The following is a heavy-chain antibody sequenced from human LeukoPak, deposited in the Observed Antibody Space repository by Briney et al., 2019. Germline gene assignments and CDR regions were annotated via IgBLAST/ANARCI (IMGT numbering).Heavy chain of an antibody. CDR2: ISSSGSTI. CDR1: GFSFSDYY. V-gene: IGHV3-11*01. Sequence: PGGSLRLSCAASGFSFSDYYMSWIRQAPGKGLEGVSYISSSGSTIYYADSVKGRFTISRDSAKNSLYLQMNSLRAEDTAVYYCARPYYGRTYYYGLDVWGQGTTVTVSS. J-gene: IGHJ6*02. D-gene: IGHD3-10*02. CDR3: ARPYYGRTYYYGLDV.